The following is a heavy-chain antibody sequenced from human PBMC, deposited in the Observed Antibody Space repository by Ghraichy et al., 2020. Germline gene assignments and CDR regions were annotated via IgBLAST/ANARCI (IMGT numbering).Heavy chain of an antibody. CDR2: ISSSSSTI. CDR1: GFTFSSYS. Sequence: GGSLRLSCAASGFTFSSYSMNWVRQAPGKGLEWVSYISSSSSTIYYADSVKGRFTISRDIAKNSLYLHMNSLRDEDTAVYYCARGTYGDWDFDYWGQGTLDTVSA. D-gene: IGHD4-17*01. V-gene: IGHV3-48*02. CDR3: ARGTYGDWDFDY. J-gene: IGHJ4*02.